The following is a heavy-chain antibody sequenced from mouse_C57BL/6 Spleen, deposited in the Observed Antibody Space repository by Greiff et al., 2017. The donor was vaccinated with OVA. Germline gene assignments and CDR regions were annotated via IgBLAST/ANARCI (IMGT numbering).Heavy chain of an antibody. CDR2: INPSTGGT. J-gene: IGHJ4*01. CDR1: GYSFTGYY. Sequence: EVKLMESGPELVKPGASVKISCKASGYSFTGYYMNWVKQSPEKSLEWIGEINPSTGGTTYNQKFKAKATLTVDKSSSTAYMQLKSLTSEDSAVYYCARSSSGYVRAMDYWGQGTSVTVSS. CDR3: ARSSSGYVRAMDY. D-gene: IGHD3-2*02. V-gene: IGHV1-42*01.